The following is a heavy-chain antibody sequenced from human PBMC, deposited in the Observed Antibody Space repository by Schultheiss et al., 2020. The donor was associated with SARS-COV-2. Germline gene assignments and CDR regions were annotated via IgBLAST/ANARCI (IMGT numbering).Heavy chain of an antibody. CDR2: IYYSGST. D-gene: IGHD6-19*01. Sequence: SQTLSLTCTVSGGSISSYYWSWIRQPPGKGLEWIGYIYYSGSTNYNPSLKSRVTISVDTSKNQFSLKLSSVTAADTAVYYCARDRLQWLATSSSHWGQGTLVTVSS. J-gene: IGHJ4*02. V-gene: IGHV4-59*12. CDR1: GGSISSYY. CDR3: ARDRLQWLATSSSH.